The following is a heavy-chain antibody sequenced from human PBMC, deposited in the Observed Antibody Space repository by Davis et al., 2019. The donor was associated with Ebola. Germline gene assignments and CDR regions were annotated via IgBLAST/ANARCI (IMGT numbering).Heavy chain of an antibody. CDR1: GGSISSSSYY. Sequence: MPSETLSLTCTVSGGSISSSSYYWGWIRQPPGKGLEWIGNIYYSGSTYYNPSLKSRVTMSVDTSKNQFSLRLSSVTAADTAVYYCARRRKIVYDIWFDPWGQGTLVSISS. D-gene: IGHD3-22*01. V-gene: IGHV4-39*01. J-gene: IGHJ5*02. CDR2: IYYSGST. CDR3: ARRRKIVYDIWFDP.